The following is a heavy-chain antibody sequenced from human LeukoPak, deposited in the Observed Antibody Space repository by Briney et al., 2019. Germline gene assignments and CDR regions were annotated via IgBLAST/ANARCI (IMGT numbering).Heavy chain of an antibody. Sequence: SETLSLTCAVYGGSFSGYYWSWIRQPPGKGLEWIGEINHSGSTNYNPSLKSRVTISVDTSKNQFSLKLSSVTAADTAVYYCARGNIARRGSSYIMKAFDIWGQGTMVTVSS. CDR2: INHSGST. J-gene: IGHJ3*02. CDR1: GGSFSGYY. CDR3: ARGNIARRGSSYIMKAFDI. D-gene: IGHD5-18*01. V-gene: IGHV4-34*01.